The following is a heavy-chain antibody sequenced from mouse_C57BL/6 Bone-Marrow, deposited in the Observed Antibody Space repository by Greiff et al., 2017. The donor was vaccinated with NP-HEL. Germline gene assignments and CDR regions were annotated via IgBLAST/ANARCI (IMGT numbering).Heavy chain of an antibody. CDR2: IYPRSGNT. V-gene: IGHV1-81*01. J-gene: IGHJ3*01. Sequence: QVQLQQSGAELARPGASVKLSCKASGYTFTSYGISWVKQRTGQGLEWIGEIYPRSGNTYYNEKFKGKATLTADKSSSTAYMELRSLTSEDSAVYFCASFYGSSEGWGQGTLVTVSA. CDR1: GYTFTSYG. CDR3: ASFYGSSEG. D-gene: IGHD1-1*01.